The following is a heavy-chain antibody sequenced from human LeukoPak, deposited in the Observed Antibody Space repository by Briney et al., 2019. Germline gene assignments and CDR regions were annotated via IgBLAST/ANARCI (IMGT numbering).Heavy chain of an antibody. CDR2: VHHSGST. Sequence: SETLSLTCAVYGGSFSGYYWSWVRQSPGKGLEWIGEVHHSGSTNYNPSLKSRVTISVDTSKNQFSLKLKSLTAADTAIYYCARGFDYYGSGSPLGMDVWGKGTTVTVSS. V-gene: IGHV4-34*01. D-gene: IGHD3-10*01. CDR3: ARGFDYYGSGSPLGMDV. J-gene: IGHJ6*04. CDR1: GGSFSGYY.